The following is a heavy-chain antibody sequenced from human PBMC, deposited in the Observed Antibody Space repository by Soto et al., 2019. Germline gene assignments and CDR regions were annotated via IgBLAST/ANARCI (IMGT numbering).Heavy chain of an antibody. V-gene: IGHV1-69*13. D-gene: IGHD3-16*01. Sequence: SVKVSCKASGGTFSSYAISWVRQAPGQGLEWMGGIIPIFGTANYAQKFQGRVTITADESTSTAYMELSSLRSEDTAVYYCARAREGGSSPEVMDVWGQGTTVTVYS. J-gene: IGHJ6*02. CDR2: IIPIFGTA. CDR1: GGTFSSYA. CDR3: ARAREGGSSPEVMDV.